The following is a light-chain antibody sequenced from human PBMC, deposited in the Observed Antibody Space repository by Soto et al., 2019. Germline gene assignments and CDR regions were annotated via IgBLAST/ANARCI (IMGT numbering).Light chain of an antibody. Sequence: IVLTQSPGTLSLSPGEKATLSCRASQSVSSDSLAWYQQKPGQAPRLLISDASTRATGIPDRFSGSGSGTDFTLNISRLEPEDFAVYYCQQYARSPRTFGQGTNVEIK. CDR1: QSVSSDS. V-gene: IGKV3-20*01. CDR3: QQYARSPRT. J-gene: IGKJ1*01. CDR2: DAS.